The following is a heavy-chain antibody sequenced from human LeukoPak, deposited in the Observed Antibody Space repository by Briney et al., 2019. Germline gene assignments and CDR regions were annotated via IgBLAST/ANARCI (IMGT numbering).Heavy chain of an antibody. CDR2: ISSSSSYI. D-gene: IGHD4-11*01. V-gene: IGHV3-21*01. CDR1: GFTFSSYS. Sequence: PGGSLRLSCAASGFTFSSYSMNWVRQAPGKGLEGVPSISSSSSYIYYADSVKGRFTISRDNAKNPLYLQMNSLRAEDTAVYYCARGVIESNYDHRLDYWGQGTLVTVSS. CDR3: ARGVIESNYDHRLDY. J-gene: IGHJ4*02.